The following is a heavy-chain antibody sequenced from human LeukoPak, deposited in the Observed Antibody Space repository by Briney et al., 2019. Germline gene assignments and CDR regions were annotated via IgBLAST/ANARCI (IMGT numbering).Heavy chain of an antibody. Sequence: PGGSLRLSCAASGFTFSSYAMSWVRQAPGKGPEWVAVISYDGSNKYYADSVKGRFTISRDNSKNTLYLQMNSLRAEDTAVYYCARDSGMTTVTGYNWFDPWGQGTLVTVSS. V-gene: IGHV3-30-3*01. CDR2: ISYDGSNK. D-gene: IGHD4-11*01. CDR1: GFTFSSYA. CDR3: ARDSGMTTVTGYNWFDP. J-gene: IGHJ5*02.